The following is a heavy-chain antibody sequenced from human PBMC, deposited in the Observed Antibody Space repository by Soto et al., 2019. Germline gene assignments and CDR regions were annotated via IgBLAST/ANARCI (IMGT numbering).Heavy chain of an antibody. CDR1: GYTFTSYY. D-gene: IGHD3-22*01. J-gene: IGHJ4*02. Sequence: ASVKVSCKASGYTFTSYYMHWVRQAPGQGLEWMGIINPSGGSTSYARKFQGRVTMTRDTSTSTVYMELSSLRSEDTAVYYCARDYYYDSSGYYPHLDYWGQGTLVTVSS. CDR2: INPSGGST. CDR3: ARDYYYDSSGYYPHLDY. V-gene: IGHV1-46*01.